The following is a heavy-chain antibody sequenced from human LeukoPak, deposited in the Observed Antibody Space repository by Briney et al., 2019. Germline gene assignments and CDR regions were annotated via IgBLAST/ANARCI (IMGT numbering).Heavy chain of an antibody. CDR3: ARDPESSGWYDY. CDR1: GYTFTSYA. CDR2: INAGNGNT. V-gene: IGHV1-3*01. J-gene: IGHJ4*02. Sequence: GASVKVSCKASGYTFTSYAMHWVRQAPGQRLEWMGWINAGNGNTKYSQKFQGRVTITRDTSASTAYMELSSLRSEDTAVYYCARDPESSGWYDYWGQGTLVTVSS. D-gene: IGHD6-19*01.